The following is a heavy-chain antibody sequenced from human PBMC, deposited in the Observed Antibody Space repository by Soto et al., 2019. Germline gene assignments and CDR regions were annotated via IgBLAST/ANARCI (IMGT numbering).Heavy chain of an antibody. V-gene: IGHV4-34*01. D-gene: IGHD6-13*01. CDR2: INHSGST. Sequence: QVQLQQWGAGLLKPSETLSLTCAVYGGSFSGYYWSWIRQPPGKGLEWIGEINHSGSTNYNPSLKSRVTISVDTSKTQFSLKLSSVTAADAAVYYCARGRAAGSLDYWGQGTLVTVSS. CDR1: GGSFSGYY. CDR3: ARGRAAGSLDY. J-gene: IGHJ4*02.